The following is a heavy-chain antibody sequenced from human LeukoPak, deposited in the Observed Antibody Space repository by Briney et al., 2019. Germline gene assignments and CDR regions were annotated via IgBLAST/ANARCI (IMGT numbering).Heavy chain of an antibody. CDR1: GFTFSDYY. Sequence: PGGALRLSCAASGFTFSDYYMSWIRQAPGKGLEGFSYISSSGSTIYYADSVKGRFTISRDNAKNSLYLQMNSLRAEDTAVYYCVRDEYYYDSSTGFDYWGQGTLVTVSS. V-gene: IGHV3-11*04. CDR2: ISSSGSTI. J-gene: IGHJ4*02. CDR3: VRDEYYYDSSTGFDY. D-gene: IGHD3-22*01.